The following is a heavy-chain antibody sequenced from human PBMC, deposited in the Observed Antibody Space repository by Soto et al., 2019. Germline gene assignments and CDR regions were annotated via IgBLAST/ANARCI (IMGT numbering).Heavy chain of an antibody. CDR3: AKEDYGDFLWFGA. Sequence: GGSLRLSCAASGFIFSNYAMTWVRQAPGKGLEWVSAIGGSGLSTYYTDAVKGRFTISRDNSRNIVFLDMNSLRADDAAMYYCAKEDYGDFLWFGAWRPGTPVTVSS. V-gene: IGHV3-23*01. CDR2: IGGSGLST. D-gene: IGHD3-16*01. CDR1: GFIFSNYA. J-gene: IGHJ5*02.